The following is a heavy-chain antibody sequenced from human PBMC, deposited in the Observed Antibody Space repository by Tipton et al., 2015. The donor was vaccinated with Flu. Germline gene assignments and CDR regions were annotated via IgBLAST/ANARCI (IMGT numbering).Heavy chain of an antibody. CDR3: ARVSWAYCGGDCSSFEY. CDR2: ISSSGTYI. Sequence: LSLTCAASGFTFSSYTMNWVRQAPGKGLEWVSSISSSGTYIYYADSVKGRFSTSRDDAKNSLYLQMNSLRAEDTAVYYCARVSWAYCGGDCSSFEYWGQGTLVTVSS. D-gene: IGHD2-21*02. CDR1: GFTFSSYT. J-gene: IGHJ4*02. V-gene: IGHV3-21*01.